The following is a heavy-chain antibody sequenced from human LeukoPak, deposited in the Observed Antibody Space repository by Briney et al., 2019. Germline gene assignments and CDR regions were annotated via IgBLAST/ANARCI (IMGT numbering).Heavy chain of an antibody. CDR3: ARTLYLLSSFDP. CDR2: IYSNGNT. CDR1: GDSIRSYY. Sequence: SETLSLTCTVSGDSIRSYYWHWIRQPPGKGLEWISYIYSNGNTNYNPSLESRVTMSIDPSKTHFSLGLSSVTAADTAIYHCARTLYLLSSFDPWGQGTLVTVSS. J-gene: IGHJ5*02. V-gene: IGHV4-59*01.